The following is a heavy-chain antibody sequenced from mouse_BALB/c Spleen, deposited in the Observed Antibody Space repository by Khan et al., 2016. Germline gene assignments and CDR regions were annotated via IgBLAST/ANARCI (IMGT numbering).Heavy chain of an antibody. Sequence: QVQLQQSGAELMKPGASVKISCKATGYTFSSYWIEWVKQRPGHGLEWIGEILPGSGSTNYNEKFRGKATFTADTSSNTAYMQLSILTSEDSAVHYCARTDRRGYFDYWGQGTTLTVSS. CDR3: ARTDRRGYFDY. J-gene: IGHJ2*01. CDR1: GYTFSSYW. V-gene: IGHV1-9*01. CDR2: ILPGSGST.